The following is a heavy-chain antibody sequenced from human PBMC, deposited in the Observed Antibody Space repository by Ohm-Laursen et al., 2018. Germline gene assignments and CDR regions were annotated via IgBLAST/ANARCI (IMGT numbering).Heavy chain of an antibody. CDR2: ISGSGGST. D-gene: IGHD6-13*01. CDR3: ARDRILAAAYNGMDV. J-gene: IGHJ6*02. Sequence: SLRLSCTASGFTFDDYSMHWVRQAPGKGLEWVSVISGSGGSTYYADSVRGRFTISRDISKNTVYLQMNSLRAEDTAVYYCARDRILAAAYNGMDVWGQGTTVTVSS. CDR1: GFTFDDYS. V-gene: IGHV3-23*01.